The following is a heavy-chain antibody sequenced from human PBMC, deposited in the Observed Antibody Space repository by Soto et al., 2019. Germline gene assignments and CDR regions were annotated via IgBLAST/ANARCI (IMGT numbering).Heavy chain of an antibody. J-gene: IGHJ5*02. Sequence: PSETLSLTCTVSGGSISSYYWSWIRQPAGKGLECIWRIYTSGSTNYNPSLKSRVTMSVDTSKNQFSLKLSSVTAADTAVYYCAREFGSGYDSSGYYLSWFDPWGQGTLVTLSS. CDR1: GGSISSYY. V-gene: IGHV4-4*07. D-gene: IGHD3-22*01. CDR3: AREFGSGYDSSGYYLSWFDP. CDR2: IYTSGST.